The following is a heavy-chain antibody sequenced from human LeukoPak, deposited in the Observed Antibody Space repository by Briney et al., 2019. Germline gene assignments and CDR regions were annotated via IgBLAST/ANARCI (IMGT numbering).Heavy chain of an antibody. CDR2: FNHSGTT. Sequence: PSETLSLTCVVYGGSFSDYYWSWVRQPPGKGLEWIGEFNHSGTTKYNPSLKSRVTISIHTSNNQFSLKLNSVTAADTAVYYCAGTTAVGYCSSTSCYKRPFDYWGQGTLVTVSS. D-gene: IGHD2-2*02. J-gene: IGHJ4*02. V-gene: IGHV4-34*01. CDR1: GGSFSDYY. CDR3: AGTTAVGYCSSTSCYKRPFDY.